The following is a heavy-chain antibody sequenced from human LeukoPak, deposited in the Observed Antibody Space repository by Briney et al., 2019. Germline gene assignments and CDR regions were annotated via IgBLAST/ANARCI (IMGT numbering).Heavy chain of an antibody. CDR3: ARKRGYSYGHYDY. J-gene: IGHJ4*02. CDR2: IIPIFGTA. V-gene: IGHV1-69*05. CDR1: GGTFSSYA. Sequence: RASVKVSCKASGGTFSSYAISWVRQAPGQGLEWMGGIIPIFGTATYAQKFQGRVTITTDESTSTAYMELSSLRSEDTAVYYCARKRGYSYGHYDYWGQGTLVTVSS. D-gene: IGHD5-18*01.